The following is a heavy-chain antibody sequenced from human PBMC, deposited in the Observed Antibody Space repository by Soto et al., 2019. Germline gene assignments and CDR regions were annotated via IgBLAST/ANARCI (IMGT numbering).Heavy chain of an antibody. CDR1: WYSFTYRW. Sequence: PGEFLKISCKTSWYSFTYRWIGWVRQIPGKGLGWVGMIYPGDSDTRYSPSFRGQVSISADMSISTAYLQWSSLKAPDTAMYYWARVAPTVHGTITLSTSGSSDYWGQGTLVTVSS. CDR2: IYPGDSDT. J-gene: IGHJ4*02. V-gene: IGHV5-51*01. D-gene: IGHD1-7*01. CDR3: ARVAPTVHGTITLSTSGSSDY.